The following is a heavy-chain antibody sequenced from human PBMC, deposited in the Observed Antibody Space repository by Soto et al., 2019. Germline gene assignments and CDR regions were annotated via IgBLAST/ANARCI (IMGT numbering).Heavy chain of an antibody. D-gene: IGHD2-15*01. CDR3: TSDTFGARDS. V-gene: IGHV3-74*01. CDR2: IDPYDTGI. CDR1: GFAFSSEW. Sequence: GGSLRLSCAASGFAFSSEWMHWVRQAPGKGLVWVSRIDPYDTGITYADSVKGRFAISRDNAKNTLYLQMNSLRAEDTAVYYCTSDTFGARDSWGQGTLVTVSS. J-gene: IGHJ4*02.